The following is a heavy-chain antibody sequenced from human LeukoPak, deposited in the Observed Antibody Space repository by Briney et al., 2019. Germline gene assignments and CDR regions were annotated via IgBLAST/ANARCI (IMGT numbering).Heavy chain of an antibody. V-gene: IGHV3-23*01. J-gene: IGHJ4*02. Sequence: PGGSLRLSCAASGFTFSSYAMSWVRQAPGKGLEWVSAISGSGGSTYYADSVKGRFAISRDNSKNTLYLQMNSLRAEDTAVYYCAKDEFVVPAANFDYWGQGTLVTVSS. CDR1: GFTFSSYA. CDR2: ISGSGGST. D-gene: IGHD2-2*01. CDR3: AKDEFVVPAANFDY.